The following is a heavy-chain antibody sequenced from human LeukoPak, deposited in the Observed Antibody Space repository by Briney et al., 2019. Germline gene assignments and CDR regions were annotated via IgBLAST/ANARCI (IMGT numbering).Heavy chain of an antibody. J-gene: IGHJ6*03. CDR3: AREMVRGPYYYYYYMDV. CDR2: ISAYNGNT. D-gene: IGHD3-10*01. Sequence: VASVKVSCKASGYTFTSYGISWVRQAPGQGLEWMGWISAYNGNTNYAQKLQGRVTMTTDTSTSTAYMELRSLRSDDTAVYYCAREMVRGPYYYYYYMDVWGKGTTVTVSS. V-gene: IGHV1-18*01. CDR1: GYTFTSYG.